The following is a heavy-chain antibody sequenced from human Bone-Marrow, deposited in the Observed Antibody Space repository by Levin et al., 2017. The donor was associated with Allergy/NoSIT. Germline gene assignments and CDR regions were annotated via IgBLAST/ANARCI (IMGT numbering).Heavy chain of an antibody. CDR2: INWNGGRT. J-gene: IGHJ4*02. Sequence: PGGSLRLSCAASGFTFDDYGMSWVRQTPDKGLEWVSGINWNGGRTDYANSVRGRFTISRDNGVNSLYLQLDSLRAEDTALYYCARIHRIAVPGAYFFDLWGQGTLVTVSA. D-gene: IGHD2-8*02. CDR1: GFTFDDYG. V-gene: IGHV3-20*04. CDR3: ARIHRIAVPGAYFFDL.